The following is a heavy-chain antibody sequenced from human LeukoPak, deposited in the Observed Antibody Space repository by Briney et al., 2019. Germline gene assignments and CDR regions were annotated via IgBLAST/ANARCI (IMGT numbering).Heavy chain of an antibody. CDR1: GYTFTSYG. J-gene: IGHJ6*02. V-gene: IGHV1-18*01. Sequence: ASVKVSCKASGYTFTSYGISWVRQAPGQGLEWMGWISAYNGNTNYAQKLQGRVTMTTDTSTSTAYMELRSLRSDDTAVYYCASGSITMVRGVINYYGMDVWGQGTTVTVSS. D-gene: IGHD3-10*01. CDR2: ISAYNGNT. CDR3: ASGSITMVRGVINYYGMDV.